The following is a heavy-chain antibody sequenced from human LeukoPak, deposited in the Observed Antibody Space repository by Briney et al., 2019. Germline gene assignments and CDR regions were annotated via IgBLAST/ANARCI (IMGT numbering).Heavy chain of an antibody. CDR2: INHSGST. D-gene: IGHD6-6*01. Sequence: SETLSLTCAVYGASFSSYYWSWIRQPPGKGLEWIGEINHSGSTNYNPSLKSRVTISVDTSKNQFSLKLSSVTAADTAVYYCARGSIAEYWGQGTLVTVSS. CDR1: GASFSSYY. CDR3: ARGSIAEY. J-gene: IGHJ4*02. V-gene: IGHV4-34*01.